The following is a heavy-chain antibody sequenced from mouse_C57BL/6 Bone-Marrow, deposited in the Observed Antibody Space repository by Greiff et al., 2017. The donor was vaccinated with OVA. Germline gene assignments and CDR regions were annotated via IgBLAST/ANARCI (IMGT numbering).Heavy chain of an antibody. D-gene: IGHD1-1*01. CDR2: INPSSGYT. J-gene: IGHJ3*01. V-gene: IGHV1-4*01. CDR1: GYTFTSYT. Sequence: VQLQQSGADLARPGASVKMSCKASGYTFTSYTMHWVKQRPGQGLEWIGYINPSSGYTKYNQKFKDKATLTADKSSSTAYMQLSSLTSEDSAIYYGARGHMSLYGSSSWFAYWGQGTLVTVSA. CDR3: ARGHMSLYGSSSWFAY.